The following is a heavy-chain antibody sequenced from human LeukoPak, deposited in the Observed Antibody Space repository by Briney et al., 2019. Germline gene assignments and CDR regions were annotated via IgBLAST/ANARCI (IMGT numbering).Heavy chain of an antibody. CDR1: GFTVSSNY. Sequence: GGSLRLSCAASGFTVSSNYMSWVRQAPGKGLEWVSVIYSGGSTYYADSVKGRFTISRDNSKNTLYLQMNSLRAEDTAVYYCARDPGDSSGYYPYFQHWGQGTLVTVSS. CDR3: ARDPGDSSGYYPYFQH. V-gene: IGHV3-53*01. CDR2: IYSGGST. D-gene: IGHD3-22*01. J-gene: IGHJ1*01.